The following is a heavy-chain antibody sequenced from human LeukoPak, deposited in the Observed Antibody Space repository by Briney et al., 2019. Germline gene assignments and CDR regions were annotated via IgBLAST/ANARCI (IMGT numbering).Heavy chain of an antibody. V-gene: IGHV1-46*01. J-gene: IGHJ6*02. CDR1: GYTFTSYY. CDR2: INPSGGRT. D-gene: IGHD6-13*01. CDR3: ARDRRGSAAAYYYYGMDV. Sequence: ASVKVSCKASGYTFTSYYMHWVRQAPGQGLEWMGIINPSGGRTSYAQKFQGWVTMTRDTSISTAYMELSRLRSDDTAVYYCARDRRGSAAAYYYYGMDVWGQGTTVTVSS.